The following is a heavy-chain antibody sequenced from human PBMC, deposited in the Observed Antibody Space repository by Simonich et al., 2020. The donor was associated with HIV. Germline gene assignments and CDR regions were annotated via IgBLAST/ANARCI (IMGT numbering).Heavy chain of an antibody. D-gene: IGHD2-8*01. CDR2: INPNIGGA. J-gene: IGHJ6*02. V-gene: IGHV1-2*02. CDR3: ARTRLMAAPVSQHYEMNV. Sequence: QVQLVQSGAEVKTPGASVTVSCKASGYTFTGSYISWVRQAPGQGLEGIGRINPNIGGANYAQKFQGRGTMTRDTSISTAYMELSRLRSDDTAGYYCARTRLMAAPVSQHYEMNVWGQGTTVTVSS. CDR1: GYTFTGSY.